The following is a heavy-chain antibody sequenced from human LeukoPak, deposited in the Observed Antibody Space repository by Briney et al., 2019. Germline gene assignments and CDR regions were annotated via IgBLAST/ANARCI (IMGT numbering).Heavy chain of an antibody. CDR3: ARHSNTGYSSSWSPLDY. J-gene: IGHJ4*02. Sequence: IIYPGDSDTRYSPSFQGQGTISADKSISTAYLQWSSLKASDTAMYYCARHSNTGYSSSWSPLDYWGQGTLVTVSS. D-gene: IGHD6-13*01. CDR2: IYPGDSDT. V-gene: IGHV5-51*01.